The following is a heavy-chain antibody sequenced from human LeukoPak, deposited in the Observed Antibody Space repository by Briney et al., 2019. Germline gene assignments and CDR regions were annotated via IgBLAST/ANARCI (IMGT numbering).Heavy chain of an antibody. CDR2: INHSGST. CDR3: ARGRYSYGPYYFDY. D-gene: IGHD5-18*01. V-gene: IGHV4-34*01. Sequence: SETLSLTCAVYGGSFSGYYWSWIRQPPGKGLEWIGEINHSGSTNYNPSLKSRVTISVDTSKNQFSLKLSSVTAADTAVHYCARGRYSYGPYYFDYWGQGTLVTVSS. CDR1: GGSFSGYY. J-gene: IGHJ4*02.